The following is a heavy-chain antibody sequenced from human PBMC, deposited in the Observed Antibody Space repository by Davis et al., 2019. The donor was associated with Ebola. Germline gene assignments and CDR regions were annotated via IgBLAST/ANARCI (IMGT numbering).Heavy chain of an antibody. CDR3: ASGEYSSSSSEDY. CDR2: ISGSGGST. CDR1: VITFSSYA. J-gene: IGHJ4*02. V-gene: IGHV3-23*01. D-gene: IGHD6-6*01. Sequence: PGGSLRLSCTDSVITFSSYAMTWVRQAPGKGLEWVSAISGSGGSTYYADSVKGRFTISRDNSKSTLYLQMNSLRPEDTAMYYCASGEYSSSSSEDYWGQGTLVTVSS.